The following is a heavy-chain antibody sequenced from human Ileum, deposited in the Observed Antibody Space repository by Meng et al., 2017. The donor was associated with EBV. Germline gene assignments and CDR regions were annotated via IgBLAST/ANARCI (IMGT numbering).Heavy chain of an antibody. CDR3: ASHPGGNSQYYSSGDDY. D-gene: IGHD3-22*01. CDR2: INHRGGA. Sequence: GPLGPLGPGLFKPSETLALTCPVYCGSFRGYYWSWIRQPPGKGLEWIGEINHRGGAFYNPSLKSRVTMSIDTSKNQFSLKLNSVTAADTAVYYCASHPGGNSQYYSSGDDYWGQGALVTVSS. V-gene: IGHV4-34*02. CDR1: CGSFRGYY. J-gene: IGHJ4*02.